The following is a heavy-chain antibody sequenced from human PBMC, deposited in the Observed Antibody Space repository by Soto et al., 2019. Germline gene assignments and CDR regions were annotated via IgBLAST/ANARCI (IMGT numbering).Heavy chain of an antibody. CDR2: IKTNTEGGTT. V-gene: IGHV3-15*07. CDR3: TTGSVEGV. CDR1: GLTISNAW. D-gene: IGHD2-15*01. J-gene: IGHJ6*02. Sequence: EVQLVESGGGFIYPGGSLRLSCAASGLTISNAWMNWVRQAPGKGLEWVGRIKTNTEGGTTDYAAAVKGRFTVSRDDSKNTLYLQMNSLNPEDTAVYYCTTGSVEGVWGQGTTVTVSS.